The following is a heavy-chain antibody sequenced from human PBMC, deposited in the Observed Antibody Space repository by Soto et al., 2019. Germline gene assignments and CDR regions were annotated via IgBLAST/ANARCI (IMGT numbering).Heavy chain of an antibody. V-gene: IGHV1-2*02. Sequence: EASVKVSCKASGYTFTGYYMHWVRQAPGQGLEWMGWINPNSGGTNYAQKFQGRVTMTRDTSISTAYMELSRLRSDDTAVYYCARLDSSSWYNYYYGMDVWGQGTTVTVSS. CDR3: ARLDSSSWYNYYYGMDV. J-gene: IGHJ6*02. CDR2: INPNSGGT. D-gene: IGHD6-13*01. CDR1: GYTFTGYY.